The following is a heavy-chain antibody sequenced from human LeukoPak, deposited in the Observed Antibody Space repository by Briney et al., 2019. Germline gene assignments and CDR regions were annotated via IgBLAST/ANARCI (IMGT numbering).Heavy chain of an antibody. CDR3: ARQSYGYSSSWYAHRWYLDL. J-gene: IGHJ2*01. Sequence: SETLSLTCTVSGGSISGGGYYWSWIRQHPGKGLEWIGYIYYSGSTYYNPSLKSRVTISVDTSKNQFSLKLSSVTAADTAVYYCARQSYGYSSSWYAHRWYLDLWGRGTLVTVSS. V-gene: IGHV4-31*03. CDR1: GGSISGGGYY. D-gene: IGHD6-13*01. CDR2: IYYSGST.